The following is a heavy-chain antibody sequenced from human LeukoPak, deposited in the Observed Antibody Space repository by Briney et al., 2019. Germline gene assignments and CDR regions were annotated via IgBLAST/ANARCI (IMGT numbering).Heavy chain of an antibody. CDR1: GFTFSSYW. D-gene: IGHD3-10*01. J-gene: IGHJ3*02. CDR3: ARDPEIDYYGSGSYVALDI. V-gene: IGHV3-74*01. CDR2: INSDGSST. Sequence: GGSLRLSCAASGFTFSSYWMHWVRQAPGQGLGWVSRINSDGSSTSYADSVKGRFTISRDNTKNTLYLQMNSLRAEDTAVYYCARDPEIDYYGSGSYVALDIRGQGTMVTVSS.